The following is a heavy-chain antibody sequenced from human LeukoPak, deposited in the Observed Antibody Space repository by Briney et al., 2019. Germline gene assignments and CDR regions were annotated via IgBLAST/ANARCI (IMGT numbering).Heavy chain of an antibody. Sequence: GRSLRLSCAASGFTFSSYGMHWVRQAPGKGLEWVAVISYDGSNKYYADSVKGRFTTSRDNSKNTLYLQMNSLRAEDTAVYYCASPDPTATDYWGQGTLVTVSS. CDR3: ASPDPTATDY. D-gene: IGHD5-18*01. CDR2: ISYDGSNK. V-gene: IGHV3-30*03. CDR1: GFTFSSYG. J-gene: IGHJ4*02.